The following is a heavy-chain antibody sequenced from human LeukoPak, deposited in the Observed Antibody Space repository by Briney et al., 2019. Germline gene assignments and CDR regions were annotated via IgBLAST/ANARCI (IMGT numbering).Heavy chain of an antibody. CDR2: IVPGFDTT. Sequence: SVKISCKASGGTFTNYDITWVRQAPGQGLEWMGGIVPGFDTTDYAQRFQDRLIITADESTTTAYMELSSLRSEDTAMYYCARWDAHYHEGDNWFDPWGQGTLVTVSS. V-gene: IGHV1-69*01. J-gene: IGHJ5*02. CDR1: GGTFTNYD. CDR3: ARWDAHYHEGDNWFDP. D-gene: IGHD3-22*01.